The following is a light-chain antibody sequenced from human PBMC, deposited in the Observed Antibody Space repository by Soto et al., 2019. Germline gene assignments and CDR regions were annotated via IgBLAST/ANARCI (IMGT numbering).Light chain of an antibody. Sequence: EIVLTQSPATLSLSPGERATLSCRASQSINNYLGWYQQKPGQAPRLLISDASNRATGIPARFSGSGSGTDFTLTIRSIETEDFAFYYCQQRSSWPLTFGGATKVDI. V-gene: IGKV3-11*01. CDR3: QQRSSWPLT. CDR2: DAS. CDR1: QSINNY. J-gene: IGKJ4*01.